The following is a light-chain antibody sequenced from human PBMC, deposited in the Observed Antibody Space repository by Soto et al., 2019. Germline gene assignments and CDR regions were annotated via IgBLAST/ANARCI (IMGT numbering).Light chain of an antibody. V-gene: IGKV3-11*01. J-gene: IGKJ5*01. CDR1: QSVGSY. CDR2: DAS. Sequence: EIVLIQSPATLSLSPGERATLSCTASQSVGSYLAWYQHKPGQAPRLLISDASNRAADFPARFSGSGSGTEFILTISSLQSEDFAVYYCQQYSNWPPITFGQGTRLEIK. CDR3: QQYSNWPPIT.